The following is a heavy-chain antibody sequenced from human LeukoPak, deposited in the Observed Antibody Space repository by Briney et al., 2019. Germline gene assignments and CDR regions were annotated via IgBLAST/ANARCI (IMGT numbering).Heavy chain of an antibody. CDR1: GGTFSSYA. CDR3: ARVEEVAGTKYFQH. D-gene: IGHD6-19*01. Sequence: ASVKVSCKASGGTFSSYAISWVRQAPGQGLEWMGGIIPIFGTANYAQKFQGRVTITTDESTSTAYMELSSLRSEDTAVYYCARVEEVAGTKYFQHWGQGTLVTVSS. J-gene: IGHJ1*01. V-gene: IGHV1-69*05. CDR2: IIPIFGTA.